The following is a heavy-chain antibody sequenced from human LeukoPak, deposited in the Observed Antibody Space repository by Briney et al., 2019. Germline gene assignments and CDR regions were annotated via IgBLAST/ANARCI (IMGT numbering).Heavy chain of an antibody. Sequence: SETLSLTCTVSGGSISTYYWTWIRQPPGKGLEWIGYIYYTGSTNHNPSLKSRVTISVDPSKKQLSLELSSVTAADTAVYYCARLYGSGSYFLTPLDYWGQGTLVTVSS. D-gene: IGHD3-10*01. CDR2: IYYTGST. J-gene: IGHJ4*02. CDR3: ARLYGSGSYFLTPLDY. V-gene: IGHV4-59*08. CDR1: GGSISTYY.